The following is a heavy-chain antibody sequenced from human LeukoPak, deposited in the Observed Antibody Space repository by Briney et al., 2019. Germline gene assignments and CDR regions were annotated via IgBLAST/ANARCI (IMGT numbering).Heavy chain of an antibody. V-gene: IGHV3-64*01. J-gene: IGHJ6*02. CDR1: GFSFSSYA. CDR3: ARGRGTTVTASMDV. CDR2: ITSRGTDT. Sequence: GGSLRLSCAASGFSFSSYAMHWVRHATGRGLELVSDITSRGTDTSYANSVKGRFTISRDNSKNTLYLQMSSLRVEDMAVYYCARGRGTTVTASMDVWGQGTTVTVSS. D-gene: IGHD4-17*01.